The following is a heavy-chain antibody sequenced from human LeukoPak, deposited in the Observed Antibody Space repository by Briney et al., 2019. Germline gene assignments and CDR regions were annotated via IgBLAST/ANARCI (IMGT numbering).Heavy chain of an antibody. Sequence: ASVKVSCKASGYTFTGYYMHWVRQAPGQGLEWMGWINPNSGGTNYAQKFQGRVTMTRDTSISAVYMELSRLRSDDTAVYYCATLLTSGYSSGWSAFDYWGQGTLVTVSS. V-gene: IGHV1-2*02. CDR2: INPNSGGT. D-gene: IGHD6-19*01. CDR3: ATLLTSGYSSGWSAFDY. J-gene: IGHJ4*02. CDR1: GYTFTGYY.